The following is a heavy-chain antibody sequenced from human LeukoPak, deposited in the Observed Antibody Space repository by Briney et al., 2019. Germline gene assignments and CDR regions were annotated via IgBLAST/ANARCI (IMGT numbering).Heavy chain of an antibody. CDR3: ARDGYYDSSGYLDY. D-gene: IGHD3-22*01. J-gene: IGHJ4*02. V-gene: IGHV1-18*01. CDR1: GYTFTSYG. CDR2: ISAYNGNT. Sequence: RVASVKVSCKAAGYTFTSYGSSWVRQAPGQGLEWMGWISAYNGNTNYAQKLQGRVTMTTDTSTSTAYMELRSLRSDDTAVYYCARDGYYDSSGYLDYWGQGTLVTVSS.